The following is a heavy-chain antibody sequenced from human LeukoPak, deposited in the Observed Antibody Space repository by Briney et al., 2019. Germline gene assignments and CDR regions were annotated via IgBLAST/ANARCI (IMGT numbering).Heavy chain of an antibody. CDR1: GYSISTGYH. Sequence: PSETLSLTCTVSGYSISTGYHWGWIRQPPGKGLEWIGSIYRSGSTSYNPSLKSRLTISVDTSKNQFSLNLNSVTAADTAVYYCARKSGSSTGRGVDSWGQGTLVTVSS. CDR3: ARKSGSSTGRGVDS. D-gene: IGHD1-26*01. J-gene: IGHJ4*02. V-gene: IGHV4-38-2*02. CDR2: IYRSGST.